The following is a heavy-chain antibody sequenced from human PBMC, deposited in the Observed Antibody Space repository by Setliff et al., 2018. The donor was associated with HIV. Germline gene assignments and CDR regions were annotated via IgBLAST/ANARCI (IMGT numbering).Heavy chain of an antibody. CDR1: SDSISSSY. J-gene: IGHJ5*02. V-gene: IGHV4-59*01. CDR3: ASAGPYCGDDCPYNWLTP. Sequence: PSETLSLTCTVSSDSISSSYWTWIRQPPGQGLEWIGNVHHSGSTKYNASLRSRVTMSVDTSKNLFSLTLRSVTAADTAVYYCASAGPYCGDDCPYNWLTPWGQGTLVTVSS. D-gene: IGHD2-21*02. CDR2: VHHSGST.